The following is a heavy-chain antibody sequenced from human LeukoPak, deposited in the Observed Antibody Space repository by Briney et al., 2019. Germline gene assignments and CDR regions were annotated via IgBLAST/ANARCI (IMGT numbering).Heavy chain of an antibody. V-gene: IGHV3-23*01. CDR1: GFTFSNYD. CDR2: ISGSGGTI. J-gene: IGHJ4*02. Sequence: PGGSLRLSCAASGFTFSNYDMSWVRQAPGKGLECVSSISGSGGTIYYVDSVKGRFTISRDNSKNTLYLQMNSLRGEDTAVHYCARGRVVRATRRAAYWGQGTLVTVSS. D-gene: IGHD1-26*01. CDR3: ARGRVVRATRRAAY.